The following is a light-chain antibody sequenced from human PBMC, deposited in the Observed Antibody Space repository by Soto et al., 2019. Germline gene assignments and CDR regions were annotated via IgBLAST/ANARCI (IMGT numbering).Light chain of an antibody. CDR2: GAS. J-gene: IGKJ5*01. CDR1: QSISNN. CDR3: QQYNNWPPWT. Sequence: EIVMTQSPATLSVSPGERATLSCRASQSISNNLAGYQQKPGQAPRLLIYGASTRATGIPARFSGSGSGTEFALTLSGLQSEDFAVYCCQQYNNWPPWTFGQGTRLEIK. V-gene: IGKV3-15*01.